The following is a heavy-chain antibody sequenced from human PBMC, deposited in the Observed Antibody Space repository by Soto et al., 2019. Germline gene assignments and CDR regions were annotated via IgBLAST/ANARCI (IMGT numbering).Heavy chain of an antibody. V-gene: IGHV1-18*01. J-gene: IGHJ5*02. CDR1: GYTFISYG. Sequence: QVQQLLQSGPEVKKPGASVKVSCKASGYTFISYGISWVRQAPGQGLEWMGWIASYNGKTNYAQQFQGRITMTTDTSTSTVYMELRNLRSDDTAVYYCARDGDVDSRIKWFGPWGQGTLVTVSS. CDR2: IASYNGKT. D-gene: IGHD3-22*01. CDR3: ARDGDVDSRIKWFGP.